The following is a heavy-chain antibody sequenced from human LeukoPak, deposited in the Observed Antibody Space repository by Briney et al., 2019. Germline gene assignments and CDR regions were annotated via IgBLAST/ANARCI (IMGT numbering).Heavy chain of an antibody. CDR2: MQSSET. CDR1: GGSISHYY. V-gene: IGHV4-4*07. CDR3: ARGSLSFGFDY. Sequence: PSETLSLTCTVSGGSISHYYWSWIRKPAGKGLEWIGRMQSSETNYNPALKSRVTMSLDTSKSQFSLRLSSVTAADTAVYYCARGSLSFGFDYWGQGTLVTVSS. D-gene: IGHD3-16*01. J-gene: IGHJ4*02.